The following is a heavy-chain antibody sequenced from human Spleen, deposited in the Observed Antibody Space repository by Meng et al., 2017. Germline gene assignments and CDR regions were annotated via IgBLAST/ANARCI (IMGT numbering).Heavy chain of an antibody. Sequence: QVQLQEAGPGLVKPSHTLSLSCSVSGASVNSGGYYWNWVRQRPGKGLEWIGYIFHTGGASYNPSLKSLVTISVDTSKNQFSLKLSSVTAADTAVYYCARGKGYYYASGSYYFDYWGQGSLVTVSS. D-gene: IGHD3-10*01. CDR1: GASVNSGGYY. V-gene: IGHV4-31*01. CDR2: IFHTGGA. J-gene: IGHJ4*02. CDR3: ARGKGYYYASGSYYFDY.